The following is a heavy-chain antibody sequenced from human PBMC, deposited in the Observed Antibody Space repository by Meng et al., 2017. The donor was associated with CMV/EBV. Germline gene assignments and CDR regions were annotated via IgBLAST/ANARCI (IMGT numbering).Heavy chain of an antibody. CDR2: ISWDGGST. CDR3: AKDMGNPRGYYYGMDV. J-gene: IGHJ6*02. V-gene: IGHV3-43*01. CDR1: GFTFDDYT. Sequence: GESLKISCAASGFTFDDYTMHWVRQAPGKGLEWVSLISWDGGSTYYADSVKGRFTISRDNSKNSLYLQMNSLRTEDTALYYCAKDMGNPRGYYYGMDVWGQGTTVTV. D-gene: IGHD7-27*01.